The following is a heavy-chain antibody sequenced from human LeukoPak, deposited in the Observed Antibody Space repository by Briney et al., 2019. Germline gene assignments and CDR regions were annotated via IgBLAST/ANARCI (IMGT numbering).Heavy chain of an antibody. V-gene: IGHV3-23*01. J-gene: IGHJ4*02. CDR1: GFTFNTYA. CDR3: AKGSPHQYSSSWPSSFDS. CDR2: ISASGGNT. D-gene: IGHD6-13*01. Sequence: GGSLRLSCAASGFTFNTYAMTWVRQAPGKGLEWVSSISASGGNTYYPDSVKGRFTISRDNNKNELYLQMNSLRAEDAAVYYCAKGSPHQYSSSWPSSFDSWGQGTLVTVSS.